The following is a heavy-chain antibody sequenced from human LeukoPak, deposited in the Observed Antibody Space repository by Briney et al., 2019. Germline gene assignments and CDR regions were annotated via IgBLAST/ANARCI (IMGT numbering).Heavy chain of an antibody. CDR1: GGTFSSYT. Sequence: SVKVSCKASGGTFSSYTISWVRQAPGQGLEWMGRIIPILGIANYAQKFQGRVTITADKSTSTDYMELSSLRSEDAAVYYCARDVDSNYENYYFDYWGQGTLVTVSS. CDR2: IIPILGIA. D-gene: IGHD4-11*01. J-gene: IGHJ4*02. CDR3: ARDVDSNYENYYFDY. V-gene: IGHV1-69*04.